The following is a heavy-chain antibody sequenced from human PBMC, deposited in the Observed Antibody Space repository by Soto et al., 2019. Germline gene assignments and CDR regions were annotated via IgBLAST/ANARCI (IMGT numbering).Heavy chain of an antibody. D-gene: IGHD3-10*01. CDR1: GFTFSYYG. CDR3: ARDPSHGSGTYLDY. V-gene: IGHV3-33*01. J-gene: IGHJ4*02. CDR2: IWYDGSNK. Sequence: GGSLRLSCTASGFTFSYYGMHWVRQSPGKGLEWVAVIWYDGSNKYYADSVEGRFTLSRDNSKNTLYLQMNGLRAEDTAVFYCARDPSHGSGTYLDYWGQGTLGTVSS.